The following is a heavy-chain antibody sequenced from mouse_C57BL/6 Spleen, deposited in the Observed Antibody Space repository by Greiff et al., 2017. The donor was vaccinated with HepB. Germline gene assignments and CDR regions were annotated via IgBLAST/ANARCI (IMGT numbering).Heavy chain of an antibody. CDR3: TQYGGDYDGLYAMDY. CDR1: GFNIKDDY. Sequence: VQLQQSGAELVRPGASVKLSCTASGFNIKDDYMHWVKQRPEQGLEWIGWIDPENGDTEYASKFQGKATITADTSSNTAYLQLSSLTSEDTAVYYCTQYGGDYDGLYAMDYWGQGTSVTVSS. D-gene: IGHD2-4*01. J-gene: IGHJ4*01. V-gene: IGHV14-4*01. CDR2: IDPENGDT.